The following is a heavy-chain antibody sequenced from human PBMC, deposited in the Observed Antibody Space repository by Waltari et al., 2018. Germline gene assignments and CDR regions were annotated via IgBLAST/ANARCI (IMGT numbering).Heavy chain of an antibody. D-gene: IGHD3-22*01. V-gene: IGHV4-38-2*02. CDR1: GYSISSGYY. J-gene: IGHJ4*02. CDR3: ARDYYDSSGYYLDY. Sequence: QVQLQESGPGLVKPSETLSLTCTVSGYSISSGYYWGWIRQPPGKGLEWIGSIYHSGRTYYNPSRKSRVTISVETSKNQFSLKLSSVTAADTAVYYCARDYYDSSGYYLDYWGQGTLVTVSS. CDR2: IYHSGRT.